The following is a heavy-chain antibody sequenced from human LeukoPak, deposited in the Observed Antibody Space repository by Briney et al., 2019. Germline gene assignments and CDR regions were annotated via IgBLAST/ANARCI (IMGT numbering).Heavy chain of an antibody. CDR3: ATAPSRLRYFDWLLYGGGDY. Sequence: ASVKVSCKASGYTFTSYGISWVRQATGQGLEWMGWMNPNSGNTGYAQKFQGRVTMTRNTSISTAYMELSSLRSEDTAVYYCATAPSRLRYFDWLLYGGGDYWGQGTLVTVSS. D-gene: IGHD3-9*01. CDR2: MNPNSGNT. J-gene: IGHJ4*02. CDR1: GYTFTSYG. V-gene: IGHV1-8*02.